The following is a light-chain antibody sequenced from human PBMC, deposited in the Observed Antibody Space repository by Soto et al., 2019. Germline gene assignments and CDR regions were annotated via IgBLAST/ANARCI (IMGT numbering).Light chain of an antibody. CDR2: DAS. CDR3: QQRSNWPLIT. Sequence: EVVLPQYPATLSLSPGERATLSCRASQSVSSYLAWYQQKPGQAPRLLIYDASNRATGIPARFSGSGSGTDFTLTISSLEPEDFAVYYCQQRSNWPLITFGQGTLLEI. V-gene: IGKV3-11*01. J-gene: IGKJ5*01. CDR1: QSVSSY.